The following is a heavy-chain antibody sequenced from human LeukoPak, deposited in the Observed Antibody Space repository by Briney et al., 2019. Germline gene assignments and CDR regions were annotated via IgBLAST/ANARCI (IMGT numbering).Heavy chain of an antibody. J-gene: IGHJ6*04. CDR3: AELGITMIGGV. CDR2: ISSSGSTI. CDR1: EFTFSSYE. V-gene: IGHV3-48*03. Sequence: GGSLRLSCAASEFTFSSYEMNWVRQAPGKGLEWVSYISSSGSTILYADSVKGRFTISRDNAKNSLYLQMNSLRAEDTAVYYCAELGITMIGGVWGKGTTVTISS. D-gene: IGHD3-10*02.